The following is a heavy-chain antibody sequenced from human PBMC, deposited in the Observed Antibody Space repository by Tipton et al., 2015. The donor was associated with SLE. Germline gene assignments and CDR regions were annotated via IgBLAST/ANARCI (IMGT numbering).Heavy chain of an antibody. D-gene: IGHD3-22*01. J-gene: IGHJ5*02. CDR3: ARDLVGYYDSSGYDSS. CDR1: AGSISSYY. CDR2: IYYTGST. Sequence: TLSLTCTVSAGSISSYYWSWIRQPPGKGLEWIGYIYYTGSTKYNPSLKSRVTISIDTSKNQFSLKLSSVTAADTALYYCARDLVGYYDSSGYDSSWGQGTLVTVSS. V-gene: IGHV4-59*01.